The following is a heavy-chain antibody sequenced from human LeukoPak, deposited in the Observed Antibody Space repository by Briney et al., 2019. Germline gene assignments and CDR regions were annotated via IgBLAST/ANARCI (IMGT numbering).Heavy chain of an antibody. D-gene: IGHD5-12*01. V-gene: IGHV4-59*01. J-gene: IGHJ4*02. CDR1: GGSISSYY. CDR3: ARLRYSGYVKYYFDY. CDR2: IYFSGST. Sequence: SETLSLTCTVSGGSISSYYWSWIGQPPGKGLECIGYIYFSGSTNYSPSLKSRVTISVDTSKNQFSLKLTSVTAADTAVYYCARLRYSGYVKYYFDYWGQGTLVTVSS.